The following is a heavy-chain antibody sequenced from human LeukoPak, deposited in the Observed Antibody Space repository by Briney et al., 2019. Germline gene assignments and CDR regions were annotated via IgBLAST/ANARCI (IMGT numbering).Heavy chain of an antibody. Sequence: SETLSLTCTVSGGSISSSSHYWGWIRQPPGKGLEWIGTIFYSGSTYYNPSLKSRVTMSVDTSKNQFSLTLSSVTAADTAVYYCARSDKAAAGPFDYWGQGTLVTVSS. CDR2: IFYSGST. CDR1: GGSISSSSHY. CDR3: ARSDKAAAGPFDY. V-gene: IGHV4-39*01. J-gene: IGHJ4*02. D-gene: IGHD6-13*01.